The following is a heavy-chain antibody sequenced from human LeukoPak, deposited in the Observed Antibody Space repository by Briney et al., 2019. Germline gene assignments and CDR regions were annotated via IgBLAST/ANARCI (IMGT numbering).Heavy chain of an antibody. CDR1: GFTIGPYA. V-gene: IGHV3-43*02. CDR2: IKADGSGT. D-gene: IGHD2/OR15-2a*01. Sequence: QPGGALRLSCAASGFTIGPYAMYWVRQRPGRGLEWVSVIKADGSGTFYADFVRGRFPTSRDNSKNTLYLQMTSLTSEDTALYYCATWAFYHNLDACGQGTTVIVSS. CDR3: ATWAFYHNLDA. J-gene: IGHJ6*02.